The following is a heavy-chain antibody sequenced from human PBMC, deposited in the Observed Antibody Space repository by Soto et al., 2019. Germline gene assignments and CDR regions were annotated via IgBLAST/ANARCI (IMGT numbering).Heavy chain of an antibody. J-gene: IGHJ5*02. CDR2: IYHSGST. Sequence: SGTLSLTCAVCGGSISSGGYSWSWIRQPPGKGLEWIGYIYHSGSTYYNPSLKSRVTISVDRSKNQFSLKLSSVTAADTAVYYCARTESGTFDPWGQGTLVTVSS. CDR1: GGSISSGGYS. D-gene: IGHD1-7*01. V-gene: IGHV4-30-2*01. CDR3: ARTESGTFDP.